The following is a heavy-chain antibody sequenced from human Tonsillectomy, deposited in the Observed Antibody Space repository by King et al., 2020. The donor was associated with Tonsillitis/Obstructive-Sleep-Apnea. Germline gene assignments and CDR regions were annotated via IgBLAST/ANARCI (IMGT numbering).Heavy chain of an antibody. CDR2: ISGSGGST. CDR3: AKERGRGGVPAATLFDY. D-gene: IGHD2-2*01. CDR1: GFTFSSYA. J-gene: IGHJ4*02. Sequence: VQLVESGGGLVQPGGSLRLSCAASGFTFSSYAMSWVRQAPGKGLEWVSAISGSGGSTYYADSVKGRFTISRDNSKNTLYLQMNSLRAEDTAVYYCAKERGRGGVPAATLFDYWGQGTLVTVSS. V-gene: IGHV3-23*04.